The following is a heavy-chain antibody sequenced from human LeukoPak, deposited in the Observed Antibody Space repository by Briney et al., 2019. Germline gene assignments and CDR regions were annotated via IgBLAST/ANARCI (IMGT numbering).Heavy chain of an antibody. D-gene: IGHD3-10*01. V-gene: IGHV4-61*02. CDR2: IYTSGSP. J-gene: IGHJ4*02. Sequence: PSETLSLTCTVSGGSISSGSYYWSWIRQPAGKVLEWIGRIYTSGSPNYNPSLKSRVTISVDTSKNQFSLKLSSVTAADTAVYYCASLSSLLWFGELTSPGLGYWGQGTLVTVSS. CDR3: ASLSSLLWFGELTSPGLGY. CDR1: GGSISSGSYY.